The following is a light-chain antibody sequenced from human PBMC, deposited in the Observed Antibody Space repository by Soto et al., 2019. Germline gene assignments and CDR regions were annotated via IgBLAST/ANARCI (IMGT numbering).Light chain of an antibody. CDR2: DAS. CDR1: QSVSSY. V-gene: IGKV3-11*01. Sequence: EIVLTQSPATLSLSPGERATLSCWASQSVSSYLGSYQHKPCQAPRLLIYDASNRATGIPARFSGSGSGTDFTLTISSLEPEDFAVYYCQQYGSSPELTFGGGTKVEIK. J-gene: IGKJ4*01. CDR3: QQYGSSPELT.